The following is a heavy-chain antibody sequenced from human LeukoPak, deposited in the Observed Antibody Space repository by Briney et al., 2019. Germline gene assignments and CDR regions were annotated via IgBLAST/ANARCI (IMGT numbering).Heavy chain of an antibody. J-gene: IGHJ4*02. CDR1: GASIISSNW. Sequence: SETLSLTCAVSGASIISSNWWSWVRQPPGKGLEWIGKIYQTESTEYNPSLQSRVTISIDKSKNQFSLKLSSVTAADTAVYYCARDTMVRGPTGDYWGQGTLVTVSS. D-gene: IGHD3-10*01. CDR2: IYQTEST. V-gene: IGHV4-4*02. CDR3: ARDTMVRGPTGDY.